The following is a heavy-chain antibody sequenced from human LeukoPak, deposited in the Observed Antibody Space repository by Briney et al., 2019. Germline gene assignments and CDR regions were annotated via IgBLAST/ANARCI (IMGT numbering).Heavy chain of an antibody. CDR2: IWSDGNNK. J-gene: IGHJ4*02. V-gene: IGHV3-33*01. CDR3: ARARIAVAGALTAFDY. D-gene: IGHD6-19*01. CDR1: GFTFSRYG. Sequence: PGGSLRLSCAASGFTFSRYGMHWVRQAPGKGLEWVAVIWSDGNNKEHGDSVKGRFTISRDNSKNTLYLQMNSLRVEDTAVYYCARARIAVAGALTAFDYWGQGTLVTVSS.